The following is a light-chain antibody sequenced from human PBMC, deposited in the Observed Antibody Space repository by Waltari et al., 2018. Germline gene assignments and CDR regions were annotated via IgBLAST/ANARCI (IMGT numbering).Light chain of an antibody. V-gene: IGKV3-15*01. CDR2: GAS. CDR3: QQYNNWPPLT. CDR1: QSVSSD. Sequence: EILMTQSPATLSVSPGERATLACRASQSVSSDLAWYQQKPGQPPRLLIYGASTRATGVPDRFSSSGSGTDFTLTISSLQSEDFAIYYCQQYNNWPPLTFGGGTKVEIK. J-gene: IGKJ4*02.